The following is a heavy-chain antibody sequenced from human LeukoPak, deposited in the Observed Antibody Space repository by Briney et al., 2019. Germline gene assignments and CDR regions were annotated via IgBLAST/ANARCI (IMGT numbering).Heavy chain of an antibody. J-gene: IGHJ6*03. CDR2: INQNGSKK. CDR3: AREADPYYYYYYMDV. CDR1: GFTFSSYW. Sequence: GGSLRLSCAASGFTFSSYWMSWVRQAPGKGLELVANINQNGSKKYYVDSVKGRFTISRDNAKNSLYLQMNSLRAEDTAVYYCAREADPYYYYYYMDVWGKGTTVIVSS. V-gene: IGHV3-7*01.